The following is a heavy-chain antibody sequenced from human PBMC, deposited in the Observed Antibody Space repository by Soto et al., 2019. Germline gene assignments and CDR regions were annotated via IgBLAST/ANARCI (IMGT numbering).Heavy chain of an antibody. V-gene: IGHV4-4*02. CDR1: SGSISSSYW. D-gene: IGHD3-10*01. CDR3: ARIDYGSGSDYNFDY. Sequence: QVQLQESGPGLVTPSGTLSVTCAVSSGSISSSYWWSWVRQPPGERLEWIGEIHHSGDTNYNPSLESRVTISVDKSKNQFSPRLSSVTAADTAVYYCARIDYGSGSDYNFDYWGQGTLVTVSS. J-gene: IGHJ4*02. CDR2: IHHSGDT.